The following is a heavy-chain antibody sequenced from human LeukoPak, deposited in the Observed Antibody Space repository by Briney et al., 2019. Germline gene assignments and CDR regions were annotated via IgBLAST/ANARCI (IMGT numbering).Heavy chain of an antibody. D-gene: IGHD6-19*01. CDR2: ISNSSSYI. CDR1: GFTFSSYS. V-gene: IGHV3-21*01. CDR3: ARDSQYSSGWYFRGGYYGMDV. J-gene: IGHJ6*02. Sequence: GGSLRLSCAASGFTFSSYSMNWVRQAPGKGLEWVSSISNSSSYIYYADSVKGRFTISRDNAKNSLYLQMNSQRAEDTAVYYCARDSQYSSGWYFRGGYYGMDVWGQGTTVTVSS.